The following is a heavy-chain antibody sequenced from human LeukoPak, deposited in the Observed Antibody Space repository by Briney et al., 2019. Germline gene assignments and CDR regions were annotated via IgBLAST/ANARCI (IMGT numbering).Heavy chain of an antibody. CDR3: ARKGKQDGWLQFSGPRHFDY. V-gene: IGHV1-2*02. J-gene: IGHJ4*02. Sequence: GASVKVSCKASGYTFTGYYMHWVRQAPGQGLEWMGWINPNSGGTNYAQKFQGRVTMTRDTSISTAKIGMSRLRSNETDVYYSARKGKQDGWLQFSGPRHFDYWGQGTLVTVSS. CDR1: GYTFTGYY. CDR2: INPNSGGT. D-gene: IGHD5-24*01.